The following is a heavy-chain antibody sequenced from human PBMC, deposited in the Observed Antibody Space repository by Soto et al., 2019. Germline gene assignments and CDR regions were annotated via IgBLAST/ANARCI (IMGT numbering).Heavy chain of an antibody. CDR3: AKLGSSSDWFDP. J-gene: IGHJ5*02. CDR2: ISGSGGST. D-gene: IGHD6-6*01. CDR1: GFTFSSYA. V-gene: IGHV3-23*01. Sequence: PGGSLRLSCAASGFTFSSYAMSWVRQAPGKGLEWVSAISGSGGSTYYADSVKGRFAISRDNSKNTLYLQMNSLRAEDTAVYYCAKLGSSSDWFDPWGQGTLVTVSS.